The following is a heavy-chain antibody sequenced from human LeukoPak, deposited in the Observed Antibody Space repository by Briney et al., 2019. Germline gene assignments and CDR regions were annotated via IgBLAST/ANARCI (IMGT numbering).Heavy chain of an antibody. V-gene: IGHV4-39*07. CDR1: GGSISSSSYY. J-gene: IGHJ6*03. Sequence: PSETLSLTCTVSGGSISSSSYYSGWIRQPPGKGLEWIVSIYYSGSTYYNPSLKSRVTISVYTSKNQFSLKLSSVTAADTAVYYCAREYSSGWYPSYYYYYYMDVWGKGTTVTVSS. CDR2: IYYSGST. D-gene: IGHD6-19*01. CDR3: AREYSSGWYPSYYYYYYMDV.